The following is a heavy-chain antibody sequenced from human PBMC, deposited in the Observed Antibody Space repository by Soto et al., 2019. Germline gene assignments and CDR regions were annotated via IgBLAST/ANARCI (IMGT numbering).Heavy chain of an antibody. D-gene: IGHD5-18*01. CDR3: ASGPSPETAPY. CDR2: IYYSGST. Sequence: SETLSLTCTVSGGSISSSSYYWGWIRQPPGKGLEWIGYIYYSGSTNYNPSLKSRVTISVDTSKNQFSLKLSSVTAADTAVYYCASGPSPETAPYWGQGTLVTVSS. CDR1: GGSISSSSYY. J-gene: IGHJ4*02. V-gene: IGHV4-61*05.